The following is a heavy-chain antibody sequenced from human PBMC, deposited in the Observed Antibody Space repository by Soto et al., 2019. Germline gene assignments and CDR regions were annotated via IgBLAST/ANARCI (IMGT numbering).Heavy chain of an antibody. CDR1: GYTFSSYD. D-gene: IGHD1-1*01. V-gene: IGHV1-8*01. CDR3: ARAIAFREVYNRKHNGMDV. Sequence: ASVKVSCKASGYTFSSYDINWVRQATGQGLEWMGWMNPNSGNTAYGQKFQGRVTMTRNTSTSTAYMELSSLRSEDTAVYYCARAIAFREVYNRKHNGMDVWSQGTTVTVSS. J-gene: IGHJ6*02. CDR2: MNPNSGNT.